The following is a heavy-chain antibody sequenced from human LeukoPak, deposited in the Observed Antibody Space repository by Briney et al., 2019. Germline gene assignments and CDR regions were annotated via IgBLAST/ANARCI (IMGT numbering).Heavy chain of an antibody. J-gene: IGHJ4*02. CDR3: SRESGAFSPFGY. Sequence: SETLSLTCGVSGGSISSTNWWSWVRQPPGQGLEWIGEISLSGVTNYNPSLKSRVTMSLDRSKNHLSLTLTSATAADTAVYYCSRESGAFSPFGYWGQGTLVTVSS. CDR1: GGSISSTNW. V-gene: IGHV4-4*02. CDR2: ISLSGVT. D-gene: IGHD1-26*01.